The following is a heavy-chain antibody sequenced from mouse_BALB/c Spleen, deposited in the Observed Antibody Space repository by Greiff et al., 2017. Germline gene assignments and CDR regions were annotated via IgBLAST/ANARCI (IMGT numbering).Heavy chain of an antibody. D-gene: IGHD1-2*01. V-gene: IGHV1S81*02. Sequence: VQLQQSGAELVKPGASVKLSCKASGYTFTSYYMYWVKQRPGQGLEWIGEINPSNGGTNFNEKFKSKATLTVDKSSSTAYMQLSSLTSEDSAVYYCTRRHYYGYVFAYWGQGTLVTVSA. CDR2: INPSNGGT. CDR3: TRRHYYGYVFAY. CDR1: GYTFTSYY. J-gene: IGHJ3*01.